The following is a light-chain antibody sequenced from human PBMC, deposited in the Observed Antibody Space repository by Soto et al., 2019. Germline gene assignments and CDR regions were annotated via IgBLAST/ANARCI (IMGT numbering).Light chain of an antibody. Sequence: QSALTQPASVSGSLGQSITISCTGTTRDIAGYNYISWYQQLPGKAPKLMIYQVTIRPSGISNRFSGSKSGNTASLTISGLQAEDEADYYCTSFSSSTSLYVFGTGTKLTAL. CDR1: TRDIAGYNY. CDR3: TSFSSSTSLYV. CDR2: QVT. V-gene: IGLV2-14*01. J-gene: IGLJ1*01.